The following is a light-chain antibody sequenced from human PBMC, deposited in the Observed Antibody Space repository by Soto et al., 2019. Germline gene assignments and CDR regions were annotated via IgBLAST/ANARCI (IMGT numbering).Light chain of an antibody. CDR1: QSVSSD. J-gene: IGKJ1*01. CDR3: QQYNNWPRT. CDR2: GAS. V-gene: IGKV3-15*01. Sequence: EIVMRQSPATLSVSPGERATLSCRASQSVSSDLAWYHQKPGQPPRLLIYGASTRATGIPARFSGSGSGTECTLTINSLQSEDVAVYYCQQYNNWPRTLGQGTKVDIK.